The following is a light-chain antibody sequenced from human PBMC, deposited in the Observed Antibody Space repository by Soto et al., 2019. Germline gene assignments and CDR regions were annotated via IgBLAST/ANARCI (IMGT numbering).Light chain of an antibody. CDR3: KSYAGSNTYV. CDR1: RNDIGAYEF. Sequence: QSVLTHPPSASGSPGQSVTISCPGTRNDIGAYEFVSWYQHHPGKAPKLIIYEVVQRPSGVPDRFSGSKSGNTASLTVSGLQAADEADYYCKSYAGSNTYVFGTGTKVTVL. J-gene: IGLJ1*01. CDR2: EVV. V-gene: IGLV2-8*01.